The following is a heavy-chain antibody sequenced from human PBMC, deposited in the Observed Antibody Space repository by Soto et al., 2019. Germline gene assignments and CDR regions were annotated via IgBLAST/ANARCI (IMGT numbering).Heavy chain of an antibody. Sequence: EVQLVESGGGLVQPGGSLRLSCAASGFTFSSYDMHWVRQATGKGLEWVSAIGTAGDTYYPGSVKGRFTISRENAKNSLYLQMNSLRAEDTAVYYCARERDYYDSSGYYLDVWGQGTTVTVSS. V-gene: IGHV3-13*01. D-gene: IGHD3-22*01. CDR3: ARERDYYDSSGYYLDV. J-gene: IGHJ6*02. CDR2: IGTAGDT. CDR1: GFTFSSYD.